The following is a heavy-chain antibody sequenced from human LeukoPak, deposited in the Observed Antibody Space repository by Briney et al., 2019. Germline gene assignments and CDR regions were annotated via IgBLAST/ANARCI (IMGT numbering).Heavy chain of an antibody. CDR3: VRDRLYDVSGYYDF. D-gene: IGHD3-22*01. CDR2: IYSGGST. Sequence: GGSLRLSCEVSGLNVSDNYMSWVRQAPGKGLEWVSVIYSGGSTFYSTSVRARFTISRDKFKNTVYLQMSRLRADDTALYYCVRDRLYDVSGYYDFWGQGTLVSVSS. CDR1: GLNVSDNY. V-gene: IGHV3-66*01. J-gene: IGHJ4*02.